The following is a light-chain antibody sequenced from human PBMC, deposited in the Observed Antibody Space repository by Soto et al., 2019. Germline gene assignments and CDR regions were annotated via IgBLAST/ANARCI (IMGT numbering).Light chain of an antibody. CDR2: DSS. Sequence: DTQLTQSPSTLSASVGDRVTITCRASQSISGWLAWYQQKPGKAPTLLIYDSSTLESGVPSRFSGSGSGTEFTLSISSLQPDDFATYFCQQYNDYWTFGQGTKVDIK. V-gene: IGKV1-5*01. J-gene: IGKJ1*01. CDR3: QQYNDYWT. CDR1: QSISGW.